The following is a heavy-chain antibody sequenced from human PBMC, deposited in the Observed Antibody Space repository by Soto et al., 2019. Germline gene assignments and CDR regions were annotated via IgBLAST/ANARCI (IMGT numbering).Heavy chain of an antibody. CDR3: ARGGRALNDAFDI. Sequence: GGSLRLSCEGSGFTFSRHALHWVRQAPGKGLEWVAVVSKDGSVKYWIESVKGRFTLSRDNSKNTLYLQMNSLRAEDTAVYYCARGGRALNDAFDIWGQGTMVTVSS. CDR1: GFTFSRHA. CDR2: VSKDGSVK. V-gene: IGHV3-30-3*01. J-gene: IGHJ3*02. D-gene: IGHD3-16*01.